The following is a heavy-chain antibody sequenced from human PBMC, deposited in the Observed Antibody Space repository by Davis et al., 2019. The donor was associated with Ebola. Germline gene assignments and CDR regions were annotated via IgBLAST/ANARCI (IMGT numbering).Heavy chain of an antibody. CDR2: IYYSGST. CDR1: GFTFSDYY. J-gene: IGHJ4*02. Sequence: ESLKISCAASGFTFSDYYMSWIRQPPGKGLEWVGYIYYSGSTYYNPSLKSRVTISVDTSKNQFSLKLSSVTAADTAVYYCASTNPGYSSSWYGYWGQGTLVTVSS. CDR3: ASTNPGYSSSWYGY. V-gene: IGHV4-59*12. D-gene: IGHD6-13*01.